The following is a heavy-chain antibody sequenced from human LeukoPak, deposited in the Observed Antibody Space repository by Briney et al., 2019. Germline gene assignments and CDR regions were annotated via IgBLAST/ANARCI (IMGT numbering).Heavy chain of an antibody. Sequence: GGSQRLSCAASGFTGSSYYMSWGRQAPGKGLEWVSVFYGGGDTNYGDSGKGRFTISRDNSKNTLYLQMNSLRPADTAVYYCASHVLRFLEWFSLDYWGQGTLVTVSS. CDR2: FYGGGDT. CDR1: GFTGSSYY. D-gene: IGHD3-3*01. J-gene: IGHJ4*02. V-gene: IGHV3-66*02. CDR3: ASHVLRFLEWFSLDY.